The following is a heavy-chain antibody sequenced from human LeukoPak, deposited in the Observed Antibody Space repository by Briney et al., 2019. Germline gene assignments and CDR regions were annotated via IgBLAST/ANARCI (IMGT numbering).Heavy chain of an antibody. V-gene: IGHV3-23*01. D-gene: IGHD4/OR15-4a*01. CDR1: EFTFSSSA. J-gene: IGHJ4*02. CDR2: TGIGT. Sequence: PGGSLRLSCAASEFTFSSSAMSWVRQAPGKGLEWVSTTGIGTYYADSVKGRFTISRDNSKNTLYLQMNSPRAEDTAVYYCAKRGPNYYFDYWGQGTLVTVSS. CDR3: AKRGPNYYFDY.